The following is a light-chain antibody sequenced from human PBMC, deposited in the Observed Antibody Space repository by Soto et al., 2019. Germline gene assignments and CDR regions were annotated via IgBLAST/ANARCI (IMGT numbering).Light chain of an antibody. Sequence: EIVLTQSPGTLSLSPGERATLSCRASQSVSSSHLAWYQQKPGQAPRLLIYGASSRATGIPDRFSGSGSGTDFTLTISRLEPEDFAVYYCQQYGSSFGAFGQGTKLEIK. CDR2: GAS. J-gene: IGKJ2*01. CDR1: QSVSSSH. CDR3: QQYGSSFGA. V-gene: IGKV3-20*01.